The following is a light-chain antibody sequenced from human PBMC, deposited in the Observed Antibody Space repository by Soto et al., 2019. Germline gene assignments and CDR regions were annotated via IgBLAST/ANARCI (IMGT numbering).Light chain of an antibody. CDR2: EVS. V-gene: IGLV2-14*01. J-gene: IGLJ1*01. CDR3: SSYTTGSFYV. Sequence: QSALTQPASVSGSPGQSITMSGAGTSSDVAGYNYVAWYQQHPGKAPKLIIFEVSNRPSGVSTRFSGSKSGNTASLTISGLQAEDEADYYCSSYTTGSFYVFGTGTKVTVL. CDR1: SSDVAGYNY.